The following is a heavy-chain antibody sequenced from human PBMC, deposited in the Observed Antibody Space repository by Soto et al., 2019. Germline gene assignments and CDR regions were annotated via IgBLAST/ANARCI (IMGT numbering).Heavy chain of an antibody. D-gene: IGHD6-13*01. J-gene: IGHJ6*02. V-gene: IGHV4-39*01. CDR3: ARFTIAAAGDYYYYGMDV. CDR1: GGSISSSSYY. Sequence: SETLSLTCTVSGGSISSSSYYWGWIRQPPGKGLEWIGSIYYSGSTYYNPSLKSRVTISVDTSKNQFSLKLSSVTAADTAVYYCARFTIAAAGDYYYYGMDVWGQGTTVTVSS. CDR2: IYYSGST.